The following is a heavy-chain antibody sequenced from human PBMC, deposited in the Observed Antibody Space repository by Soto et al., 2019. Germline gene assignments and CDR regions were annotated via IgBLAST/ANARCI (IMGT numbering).Heavy chain of an antibody. D-gene: IGHD2-8*02. V-gene: IGHV3-30*18. CDR3: AKENQNLVHAE. J-gene: IGHJ4*02. CDR1: GFTCGNYG. CDR2: ISHDGSDK. Sequence: GGSLRLSCAASGFTCGNYGMHWVRQAPGKGLEWVAVISHDGSDKYYADSMKGRFIISRDNSENTLFLNMNSLKPEVTAVYYCAKENQNLVHAEWGKGTLVIVSS.